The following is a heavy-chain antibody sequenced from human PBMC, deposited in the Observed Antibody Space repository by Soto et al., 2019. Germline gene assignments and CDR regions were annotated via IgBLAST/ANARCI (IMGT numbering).Heavy chain of an antibody. V-gene: IGHV3-9*01. CDR1: GFTFDDYA. Sequence: PGGSLRLSCAASGFTFDDYAMHWVRQAPGKCLEWVSGISWNSGSIGYADSVKGRFTISRDNAKNSLYLQMNSLRAEDTALYYCAKDIRTWGARYYGMDVWGQGXTVTV. D-gene: IGHD3-16*01. CDR2: ISWNSGSI. J-gene: IGHJ6*02. CDR3: AKDIRTWGARYYGMDV.